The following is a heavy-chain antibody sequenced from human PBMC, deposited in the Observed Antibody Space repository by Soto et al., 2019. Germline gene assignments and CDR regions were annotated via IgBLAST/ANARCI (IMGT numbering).Heavy chain of an antibody. J-gene: IGHJ3*01. CDR2: ISPK. D-gene: IGHD1-1*01. CDR3: ARDDAFANENAFDL. V-gene: IGHV3-33*01. CDR1: EFSFRTYG. Sequence: GGSLRLSCAVSEFSFRTYGFHWVRQPPGKGLQWVAVISPKGHSDSVEGRFTISRDNSKDTLYLQMNNLRAEDTAVYYCARDDAFANENAFDLWGQGTKVTVSS.